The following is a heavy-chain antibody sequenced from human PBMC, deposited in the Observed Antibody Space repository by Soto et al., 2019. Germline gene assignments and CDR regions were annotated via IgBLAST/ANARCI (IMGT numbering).Heavy chain of an antibody. CDR2: ISYDGSNK. V-gene: IGHV3-30*18. J-gene: IGHJ4*02. CDR3: AKDQSEMTTLTTSDY. Sequence: PGGSLRLSCAASGFTFSSYGMHWVRQAPGKGLEWVAVISYDGSNKYYADSLKGRFTISRDNYKNTLYLQMNSLRAEDTAVYYCAKDQSEMTTLTTSDYWGQGT. D-gene: IGHD4-17*01. CDR1: GFTFSSYG.